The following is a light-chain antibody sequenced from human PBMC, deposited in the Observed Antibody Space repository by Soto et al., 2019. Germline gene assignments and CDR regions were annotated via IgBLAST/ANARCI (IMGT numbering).Light chain of an antibody. CDR2: AAS. Sequence: DIQMTQSPSSLSASVGDRVTITCRASQSISSYLNWYQQKPGKAPKLLIYAASSLQSGVPSRFSGSGSGTDFALTISSLQPEDFATYYSQQSYSTPWTFRQGTKVEIK. J-gene: IGKJ1*01. CDR1: QSISSY. V-gene: IGKV1-39*01. CDR3: QQSYSTPWT.